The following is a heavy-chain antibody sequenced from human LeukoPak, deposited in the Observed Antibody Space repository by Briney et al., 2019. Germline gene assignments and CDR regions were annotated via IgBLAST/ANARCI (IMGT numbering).Heavy chain of an antibody. CDR1: GFTSSSYA. J-gene: IGHJ4*02. Sequence: PGGSLRLSCAASGFTSSSYAMGWVRQAPGKGLEGVSRISANGDTIKYADSVKGRFTISRDNAKNTVLLQMNSLRVDDTAVYYCAKEGRIAAGTGDYFDYWGQGTLVTVSS. D-gene: IGHD6-13*01. CDR3: AKEGRIAAGTGDYFDY. V-gene: IGHV3-23*01. CDR2: ISANGDTI.